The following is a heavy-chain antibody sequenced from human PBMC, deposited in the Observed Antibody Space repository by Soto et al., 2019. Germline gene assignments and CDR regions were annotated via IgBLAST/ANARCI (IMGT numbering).Heavy chain of an antibody. J-gene: IGHJ3*02. CDR1: GFTFSSYG. CDR3: ARLYCRGGSCYSGDAFDI. Sequence: PGGSLRLSCAASGFTFSSYGMNWVRQAPGKGLEWVSSISTSTSYIYYADSVKGRFTISRDNAKNSVYLQMNSLRAEDTAVYYCARLYCRGGSCYSGDAFDIWRQGTMVTVSS. V-gene: IGHV3-21*01. CDR2: ISTSTSYI. D-gene: IGHD2-15*01.